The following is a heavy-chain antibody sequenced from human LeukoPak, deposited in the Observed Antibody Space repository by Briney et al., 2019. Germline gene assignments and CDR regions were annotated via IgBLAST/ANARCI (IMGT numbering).Heavy chain of an antibody. CDR3: AGWARQQLVPMEDY. D-gene: IGHD6-13*01. CDR1: GGTFSSYT. CDR2: IIPILGIA. V-gene: IGHV1-69*02. J-gene: IGHJ4*02. Sequence: ASVKVSCKASGGTFSSYTISWVRQAPGQGLEWMGRIIPILGIANYAQKFQGRVTITVDKSTSTAYMELSSLRSEDTAVYYCAGWARQQLVPMEDYWGQGTLVTVSS.